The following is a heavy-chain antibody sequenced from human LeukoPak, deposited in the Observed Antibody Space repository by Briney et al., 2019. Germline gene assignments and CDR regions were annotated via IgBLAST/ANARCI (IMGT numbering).Heavy chain of an antibody. J-gene: IGHJ4*02. V-gene: IGHV3-23*01. CDR3: AKDRFYGLSTLLFDY. CDR2: ISGSGGST. CDR1: GFTFSSYS. D-gene: IGHD1-1*01. Sequence: GGSLRLSCAASGFTFSSYSMNWVRQAPGKGLEWVSAISGSGGSTYYADSVKGRFTISRDNSKNTLYLQMNSLRAEDTAVYYCAKDRFYGLSTLLFDYWGQGTLVTVSS.